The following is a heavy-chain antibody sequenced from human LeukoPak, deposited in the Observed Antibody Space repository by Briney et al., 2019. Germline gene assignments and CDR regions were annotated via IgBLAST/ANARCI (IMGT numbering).Heavy chain of an antibody. CDR1: GGSISSSSYY. Sequence: SETLSLTCTVSGGSISSSSYYWGWIRQPPRKGLEWIGSIYYSGSTYYNPSLKSRVTISVDTSKNQFSLKLSSVTAADTAVYYCARHSYYGDYVVPFDYWGQGTLVTVSS. V-gene: IGHV4-39*01. D-gene: IGHD4-17*01. J-gene: IGHJ4*02. CDR2: IYYSGST. CDR3: ARHSYYGDYVVPFDY.